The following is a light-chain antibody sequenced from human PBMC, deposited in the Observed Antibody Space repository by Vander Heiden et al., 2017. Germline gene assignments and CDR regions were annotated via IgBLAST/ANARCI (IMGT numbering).Light chain of an antibody. CDR2: GAS. V-gene: IGKV3-15*01. CDR1: QSISSN. Sequence: EIVMTQSPATLSVSPGERATLSCRASQSISSNLAWYQQKPGQAPRLLIYGASTRATRIPARFSGSGSGTEFTLTISSLQSEDFALYYCQQYNNWLYTFGQGTKLEI. J-gene: IGKJ2*01. CDR3: QQYNNWLYT.